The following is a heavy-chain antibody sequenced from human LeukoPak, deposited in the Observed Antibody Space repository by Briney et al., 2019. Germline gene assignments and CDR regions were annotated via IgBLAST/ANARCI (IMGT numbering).Heavy chain of an antibody. D-gene: IGHD1-1*01. CDR2: IYPGDSDT. V-gene: IGHV5-51*01. CDR1: GYSFTSYW. CDR3: ARPPTDFGLDY. Sequence: GESLQISCKGSGYSFTSYWIGWVRQMPGKGLEWMGIIYPGDSDTRYSPSFQGQVTISADKSISAAYLQWSSLKASDTAMYYCARPPTDFGLDYWGQGTLVTVSS. J-gene: IGHJ4*02.